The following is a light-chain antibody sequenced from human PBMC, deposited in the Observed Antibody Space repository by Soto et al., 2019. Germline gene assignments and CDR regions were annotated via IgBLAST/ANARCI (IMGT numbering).Light chain of an antibody. J-gene: IGLJ1*01. CDR1: SSDVGGYNF. CDR2: DAS. V-gene: IGLV2-14*01. CDR3: SSYTSINTHV. Sequence: QSVLTQPASVSGSPGQSITISRTGTSSDVGGYNFVSWYQQHPGKAPKLIISDASNRPSGVSTRFSGSKSGNTASLTISGLQAEDEADYYCSSYTSINTHVFGTGTKVTVL.